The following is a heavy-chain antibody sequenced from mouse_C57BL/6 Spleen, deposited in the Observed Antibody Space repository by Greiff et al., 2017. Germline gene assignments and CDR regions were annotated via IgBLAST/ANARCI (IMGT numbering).Heavy chain of an antibody. CDR1: GFNIKDYY. Sequence: EVQLQQSGAELVKPGASVKLSCTASGFNIKDYYMPWVKQRTEQGLEWIGRIDPEDGETKYAPKFQGQATITADTSSNTAYLQLSRLTSGDTAVYYCAREVYSNYVWFAYWGQGTLVTVSA. D-gene: IGHD2-5*01. J-gene: IGHJ3*01. CDR2: IDPEDGET. CDR3: AREVYSNYVWFAY. V-gene: IGHV14-2*01.